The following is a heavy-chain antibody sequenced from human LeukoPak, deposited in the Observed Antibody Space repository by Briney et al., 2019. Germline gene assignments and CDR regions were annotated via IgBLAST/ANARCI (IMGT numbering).Heavy chain of an antibody. CDR2: ISYDGSNK. CDR3: AREILKGSDI. Sequence: PGRSLRLSCAGSGLTLRSYAMHGVRQAPGRGVEWVVVISYDGSNKDYADSEKGRFTIARDNTKNTLFLQMNSLSAEDTAVYYCAREILKGSDIWGQGTMVTVSS. V-gene: IGHV3-30-3*01. CDR1: GLTLRSYA. D-gene: IGHD3-10*01. J-gene: IGHJ3*02.